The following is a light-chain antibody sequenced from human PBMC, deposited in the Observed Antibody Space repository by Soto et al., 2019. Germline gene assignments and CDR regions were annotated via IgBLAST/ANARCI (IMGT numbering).Light chain of an antibody. V-gene: IGLV2-11*01. Sequence: QSALTQPRSVSGSPGQSVTISCTGTSSDVGGYNFVSWYQQHPGKAPKLMIYHVITRPSGVPDRFSGSKSGDTASLTISGLQAEDEADYYCASYTRTTTLVFGGGTKLTVL. CDR2: HVI. CDR1: SSDVGGYNF. CDR3: ASYTRTTTLV. J-gene: IGLJ2*01.